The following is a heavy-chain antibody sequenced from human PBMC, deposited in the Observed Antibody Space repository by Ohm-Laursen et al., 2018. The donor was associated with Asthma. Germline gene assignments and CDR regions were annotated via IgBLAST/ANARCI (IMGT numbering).Heavy chain of an antibody. J-gene: IGHJ4*02. CDR2: ISYDGSNN. CDR3: ARDGLYDILTGYYNVLGY. Sequence: SLRLSCTASGFTFSSYGMHWVRQAPGKGLEWVAVISYDGSNNYYADSVKGRFTISRDNSKNTLYLQMNSLRAEDTAVYYCARDGLYDILTGYYNVLGYWGQGTLVTVSS. CDR1: GFTFSSYG. V-gene: IGHV3-30*03. D-gene: IGHD3-9*01.